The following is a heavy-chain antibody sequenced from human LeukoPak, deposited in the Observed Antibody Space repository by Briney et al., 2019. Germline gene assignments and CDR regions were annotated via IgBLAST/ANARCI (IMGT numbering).Heavy chain of an antibody. CDR3: ASLGSTAY. D-gene: IGHD5-18*01. CDR2: IYNSGST. Sequence: SETLSLTCTVSGASIRSGSYYWNWIRQPAGKGLEWIGRIYNSGSTDYNPSLKSRVTISVDTSKNQFSLRLTSVTAADTALYYCASLGSTAYWGQGTPVTVSS. J-gene: IGHJ4*02. CDR1: GASIRSGSYY. V-gene: IGHV4-61*02.